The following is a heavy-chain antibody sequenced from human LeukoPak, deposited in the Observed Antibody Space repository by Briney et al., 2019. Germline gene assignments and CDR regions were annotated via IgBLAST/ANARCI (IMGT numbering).Heavy chain of an antibody. V-gene: IGHV3-73*01. D-gene: IGHD1-20*01. CDR3: TTNWNDVLNS. CDR1: GFTFSGSA. J-gene: IGHJ4*02. Sequence: PGGSLRLSCAASGFTFSGSAMHWVRQASGKGLEWVGRIRTKPNNYATAYAASVEGRFTISRDDSRNTAYLQMNTLTTEDTAVYYCTTNWNDVLNSWGQGTLVTASS. CDR2: IRTKPNNYAT.